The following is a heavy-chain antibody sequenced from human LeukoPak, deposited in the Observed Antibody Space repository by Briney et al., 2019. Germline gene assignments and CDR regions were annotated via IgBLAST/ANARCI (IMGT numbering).Heavy chain of an antibody. D-gene: IGHD3-16*01. CDR3: ARGAWTARFMPIGTLDY. CDR1: GGSISSYY. CDR2: IYYSGST. Sequence: PSETLSLTCTVSGGSISSYYWSWIRQPPGKGLEWTGYIYYSGSTNYNPSLKSRVTISVDTSKNQFSLKLSSVTAADTAVYYCARGAWTARFMPIGTLDYWGQGTLVTVSS. V-gene: IGHV4-59*01. J-gene: IGHJ4*02.